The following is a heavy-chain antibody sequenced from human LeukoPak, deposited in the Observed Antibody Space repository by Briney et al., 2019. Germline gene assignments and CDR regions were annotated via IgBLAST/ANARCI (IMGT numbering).Heavy chain of an antibody. CDR2: INHSGST. CDR3: ARVWCSGGSCRHFDY. J-gene: IGHJ4*02. V-gene: IGHV4-39*07. Sequence: PSETLSLTCTVSGGSISSSSYYWGWIRQPPGKGLEWIGEINHSGSTNYNPSLKSRVTISVDTSKNQFSLKLSSVTAADTAVYYCARVWCSGGSCRHFDYWGQGTLVTVSS. D-gene: IGHD2-15*01. CDR1: GGSISSSSYY.